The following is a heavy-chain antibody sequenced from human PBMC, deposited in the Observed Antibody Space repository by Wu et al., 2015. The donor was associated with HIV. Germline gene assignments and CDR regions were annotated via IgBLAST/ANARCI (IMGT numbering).Heavy chain of an antibody. CDR2: ISPLFGRP. D-gene: IGHD6-19*01. CDR1: GGTFNNYA. Sequence: QVHLVQSGAEVKKPGSSVKVSCKASGGTFNNYAINWVRQTPGEGLEWMGRISPLFGRPKYAQRFQGRVTITADGSTSTAYMELSSLQSEDTAVYYCARHSGGWHSGAEYIQHWGQGTLVTVSS. J-gene: IGHJ1*01. CDR3: ARHSGGWHSGAEYIQH. V-gene: IGHV1-69*13.